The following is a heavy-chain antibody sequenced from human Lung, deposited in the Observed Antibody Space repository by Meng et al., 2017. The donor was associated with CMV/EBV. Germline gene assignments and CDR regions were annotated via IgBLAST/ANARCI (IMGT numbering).Heavy chain of an antibody. CDR2: MNPNSGNT. J-gene: IGHJ4*02. D-gene: IGHD6-19*01. CDR1: GYTFTSFD. CDR3: ARGPSYNSGFPDC. V-gene: IGHV1-8*02. Sequence: SVXVSXXASGYTFTSFDINWVRQATGQGPEWMGWMNPNSGNTGYAQKFQGRVTLTRDTSISTACMELSSLRSEDTAVYYCARGPSYNSGFPDCWGQGTLVTVSS.